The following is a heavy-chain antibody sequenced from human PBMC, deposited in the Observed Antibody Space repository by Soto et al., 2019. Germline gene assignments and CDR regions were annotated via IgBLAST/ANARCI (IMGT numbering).Heavy chain of an antibody. D-gene: IGHD2-2*01. V-gene: IGHV3-30*18. CDR1: GFIFSSYG. Sequence: QVQLVESGGGVVQPGRSLRLSCAASGFIFSSYGMHWVRQAPGKGLEWVAVISYDGSNKYYADSVKGRFTISRDNAKNTLDLQMNSLRAEDTAVFYCAKAAPECVSTSCFVDYWGQGTLVTVSS. J-gene: IGHJ4*02. CDR2: ISYDGSNK. CDR3: AKAAPECVSTSCFVDY.